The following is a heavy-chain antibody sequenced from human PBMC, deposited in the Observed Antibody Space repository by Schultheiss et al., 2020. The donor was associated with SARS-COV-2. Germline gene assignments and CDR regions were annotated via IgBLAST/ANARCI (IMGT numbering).Heavy chain of an antibody. Sequence: ASVKVSCKVSGYSLIEVSMHWVRQAPGQGLEWMGWINPNSGGTNYAQKLQGRVTITADKSTSTAYMELSSLRSEDTAVYYCASAVSYLTGTHYYYYYGMDVWGQGTTVTVSS. CDR1: GYSLIEVS. D-gene: IGHD1-14*01. CDR2: INPNSGGT. J-gene: IGHJ6*02. CDR3: ASAVSYLTGTHYYYYYGMDV. V-gene: IGHV1-2*02.